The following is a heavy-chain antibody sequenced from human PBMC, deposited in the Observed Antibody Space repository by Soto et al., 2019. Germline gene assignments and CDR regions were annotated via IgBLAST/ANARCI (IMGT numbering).Heavy chain of an antibody. CDR1: GGTFSSYA. D-gene: IGHD6-13*01. V-gene: IGHV1-69*13. CDR2: IIPIFGTA. Sequence: GASVKVSCKASGGTFSSYAISWVRQAPGQGLEWMGGIIPIFGTANYAQKFQGRVTITADESTSTAYMELSSLRSEDTAVYYCASGVRIAAAGSADYWGQGTLVTVSS. J-gene: IGHJ4*02. CDR3: ASGVRIAAAGSADY.